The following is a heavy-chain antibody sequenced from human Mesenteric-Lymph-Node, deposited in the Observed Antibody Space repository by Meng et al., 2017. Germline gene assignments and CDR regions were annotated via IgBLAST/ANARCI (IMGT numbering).Heavy chain of an antibody. J-gene: IGHJ6*02. D-gene: IGHD3-22*01. CDR3: ARPYYDTSVYYYGMDV. CDR2: ISSSSSYI. Sequence: GESLKISCAASGFTFSSYSMNWVRQAPGKGLEWVSSISSSSSYIYYADSVKGRFTISRDNAKNSLYLQMNSLRAEDTAVYYCARPYYDTSVYYYGMDVWGQGTTVTVSS. V-gene: IGHV3-21*01. CDR1: GFTFSSYS.